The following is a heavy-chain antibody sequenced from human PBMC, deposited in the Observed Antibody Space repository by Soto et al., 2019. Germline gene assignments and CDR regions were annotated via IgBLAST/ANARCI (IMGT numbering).Heavy chain of an antibody. CDR3: ASELDPFYGGICVSIEY. D-gene: IGHD2-15*01. J-gene: IGHJ4*02. V-gene: IGHV1-69*13. CDR2: IIPKFGTT. Sequence: QVQLVQSGAEVKKPGSSVKVSCKASGGSFSTYGINWVRLAPGQGLEWMGGIIPKFGTTNYAQKFRGRVTFTADESSYTAVMELNSLRSEDTRVYFFASELDPFYGGICVSIEYWGQGTVVTVSS. CDR1: GGSFSTYG.